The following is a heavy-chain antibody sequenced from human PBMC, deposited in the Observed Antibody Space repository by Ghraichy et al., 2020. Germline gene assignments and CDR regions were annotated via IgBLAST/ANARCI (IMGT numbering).Heavy chain of an antibody. Sequence: SETLSLTCAVSGGSITGYYWNWIRQPPGKGLEWIGFISDSASAYYKSSLKSRVTISLDTSSKSFSLQMKSVTAADTAVYYCARGHTYSGSRDYWGQGTLVTVSS. CDR1: GGSITGYY. V-gene: IGHV4-59*01. CDR3: ARGHTYSGSRDY. CDR2: ISDSASA. D-gene: IGHD5-12*01. J-gene: IGHJ4*02.